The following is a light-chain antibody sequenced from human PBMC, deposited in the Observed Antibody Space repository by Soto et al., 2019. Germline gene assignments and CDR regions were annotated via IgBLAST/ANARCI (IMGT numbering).Light chain of an antibody. CDR3: VSFTSSTTYV. Sequence: QSALTQPASVSASPGPAITISCTGTSSDVGGANFVSWYQQHPGKPPKLIIYDVATRPSGVSNRFSGYKACSTASLIISRLQTEDEADYYCVSFTSSTTYVFGSGTKLNVL. V-gene: IGLV2-14*03. CDR2: DVA. J-gene: IGLJ1*01. CDR1: SSDVGGANF.